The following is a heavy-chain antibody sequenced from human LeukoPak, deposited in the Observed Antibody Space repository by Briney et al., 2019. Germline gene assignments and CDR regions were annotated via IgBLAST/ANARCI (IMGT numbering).Heavy chain of an antibody. CDR1: GGSFSGYY. D-gene: IGHD6-19*01. CDR2: INHSGST. Sequence: SETLSLTCAVYGGSFSGYYWSWIRQPPGKGLEWIGEINHSGSTNYNPSLKSRVTISVDTSKNQFSLELSSVTAADTAVYYCARAIISSGCSDYWGQGTLVTVSS. V-gene: IGHV4-34*01. CDR3: ARAIISSGCSDY. J-gene: IGHJ4*02.